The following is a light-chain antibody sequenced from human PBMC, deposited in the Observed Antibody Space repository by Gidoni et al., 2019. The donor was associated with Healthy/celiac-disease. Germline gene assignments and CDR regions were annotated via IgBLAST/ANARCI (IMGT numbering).Light chain of an antibody. V-gene: IGKV1-39*01. CDR1: QSISSY. CDR3: QQNYNTPPIT. J-gene: IGKJ5*01. Sequence: DIQMTQSPSSLSASVGDRGTITCRASQSISSYLNWYQQKPGKAPKLLIYAASSLQIGVPSRFSGSGSGTEFTLTISSLQSEDFATYYCQQNYNTPPITFGGGTRVEIK. CDR2: AAS.